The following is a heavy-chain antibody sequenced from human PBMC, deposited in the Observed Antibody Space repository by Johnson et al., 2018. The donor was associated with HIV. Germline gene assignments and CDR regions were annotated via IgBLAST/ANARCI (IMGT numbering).Heavy chain of an antibody. J-gene: IGHJ3*02. CDR2: ISAI. D-gene: IGHD6-19*01. CDR1: GFTFSDCY. Sequence: QVQLVESGGGLVQPGGSLRLSCAASGFTFSDCYMRWIRQAPGKGLEWLSYISAISYADFVKGRFTISRDNAKNTLYLQMSSLTAEDTAMYYCARVKQWLIRGGTDAFDIWGQGTMVTVSS. V-gene: IGHV3-11*01. CDR3: ARVKQWLIRGGTDAFDI.